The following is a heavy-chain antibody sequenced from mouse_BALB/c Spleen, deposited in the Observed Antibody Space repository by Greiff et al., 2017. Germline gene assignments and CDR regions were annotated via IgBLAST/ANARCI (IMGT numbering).Heavy chain of an antibody. Sequence: QVQLKESGPGLVAPSQSLSITCSVSGFSFTSCGVHWVRQSPGKGLEWLGVIWAGGSTNYNSALMSRLSISKDNSKSQVFLKMNSLQTDDTAMYYCARDYGSSYPFAYWGQGTLVTVSA. CDR3: ARDYGSSYPFAY. J-gene: IGHJ3*01. CDR2: IWAGGST. D-gene: IGHD1-1*01. V-gene: IGHV2-9*02. CDR1: GFSFTSCG.